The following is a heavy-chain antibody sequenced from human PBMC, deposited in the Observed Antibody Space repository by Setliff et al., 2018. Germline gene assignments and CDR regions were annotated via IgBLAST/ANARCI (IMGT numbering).Heavy chain of an antibody. CDR3: AREQWLDPPGYYYMDV. CDR2: IGHTGSI. CDR1: GGSFSGYY. V-gene: IGHV4-34*01. Sequence: SSETLSLTCAVYGGSFSGYYWSWIRQPPGEGLEWVGNIGHTGSINYNPSLKSRLTISRDTSKNQVSLKLNSVTATDTAVYYCAREQWLDPPGYYYMDVWAKGTTVTVSS. D-gene: IGHD6-19*01. J-gene: IGHJ6*03.